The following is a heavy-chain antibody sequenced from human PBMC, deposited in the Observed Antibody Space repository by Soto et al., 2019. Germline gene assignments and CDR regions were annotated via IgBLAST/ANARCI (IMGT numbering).Heavy chain of an antibody. V-gene: IGHV1-69*13. Sequence: ASVKVSCKASGVTFSSYAISWVRQAPGQGLEWMGGIIPIFGTANYAQKFQGRVTITADESTSTAYMELSSLRSEDTAVYYCARERIQLWFAYGMDVWGQGTTVTVSS. D-gene: IGHD5-18*01. CDR3: ARERIQLWFAYGMDV. CDR1: GVTFSSYA. J-gene: IGHJ6*02. CDR2: IIPIFGTA.